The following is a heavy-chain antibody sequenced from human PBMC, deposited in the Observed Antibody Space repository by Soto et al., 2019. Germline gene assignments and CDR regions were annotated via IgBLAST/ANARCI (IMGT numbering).Heavy chain of an antibody. CDR2: IYSSGTT. J-gene: IGHJ3*02. CDR3: ARTGYCSGGSCYWDGAFHI. Sequence: QVQLQESGPGLEKPSETLSLTCTVSGGSISSYYWNWIRQPPGKGLEGIGYIYSSGTTNYNPSLKSGVTVSGDTSKNQFSLKLNSVTAADTAVYYCARTGYCSGGSCYWDGAFHIWGQGTMVTVSS. D-gene: IGHD2-15*01. CDR1: GGSISSYY. V-gene: IGHV4-4*08.